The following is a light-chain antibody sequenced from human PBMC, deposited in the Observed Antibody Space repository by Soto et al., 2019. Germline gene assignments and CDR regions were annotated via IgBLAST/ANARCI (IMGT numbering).Light chain of an antibody. CDR2: ATN. CDR3: VLYMPSGIWV. V-gene: IGLV8-61*01. Sequence: QTVVTQEPSLSVSPGGTVTLTCGLSSGSVSSTLSPSWCQQTPGQAPRTLIYATNTRSSGVPDRFSGSILGNTAALTITGAEADYESDYYCVLYMPSGIWVFGGGTQLTV. J-gene: IGLJ3*02. CDR1: SGSVSSTLS.